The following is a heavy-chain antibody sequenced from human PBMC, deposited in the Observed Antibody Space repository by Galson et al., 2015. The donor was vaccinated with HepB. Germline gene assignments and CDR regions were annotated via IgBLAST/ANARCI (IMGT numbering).Heavy chain of an antibody. CDR1: GFTFSSYS. V-gene: IGHV3-21*01. CDR2: ISSSSSYI. J-gene: IGHJ6*02. Sequence: SLRLSCAASGFTFSSYSMNWVRQAPGKGLEWVSSISSSSSYIYYADSVKGRFTISRDNAKNSLYLQMNSLRAEDTAVYYCARDRDRFDYYGSGSPPAGMDVWGQGTTVTVSS. D-gene: IGHD3-10*01. CDR3: ARDRDRFDYYGSGSPPAGMDV.